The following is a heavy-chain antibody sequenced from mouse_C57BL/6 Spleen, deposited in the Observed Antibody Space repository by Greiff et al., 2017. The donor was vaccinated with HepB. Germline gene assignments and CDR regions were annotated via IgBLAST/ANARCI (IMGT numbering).Heavy chain of an antibody. CDR2: IYPGGGYT. CDR1: GYTFTNYW. Sequence: QVQLQQSGAELVRPGTSVKMSCKASGYTFTNYWIGWAKQRPGHGLEWIGDIYPGGGYTNYNEKFKGKATLTADKSSSTAYMQFSSLTSEDSAIYYCARWYYGSSYYFDYWGQGTTLTVSS. J-gene: IGHJ2*01. CDR3: ARWYYGSSYYFDY. D-gene: IGHD1-1*01. V-gene: IGHV1-63*01.